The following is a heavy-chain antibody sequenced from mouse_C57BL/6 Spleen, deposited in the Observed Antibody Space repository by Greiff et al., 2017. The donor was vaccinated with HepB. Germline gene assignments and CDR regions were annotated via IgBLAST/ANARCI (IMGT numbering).Heavy chain of an antibody. J-gene: IGHJ1*03. CDR2: IDPANGNM. CDR3: ARGGSSYSYWYFDV. V-gene: IGHV14-3*01. D-gene: IGHD1-1*01. Sequence: EVQLQQSVAELVRPGASVKLSCTASGFNIKNTYMHWVKQRPEQGLEWIGRIDPANGNMKYAPKFRGKATITETPPPNTAYLHLSSLTSEDTAIYYCARGGSSYSYWYFDVWGTGTTVTVSS. CDR1: GFNIKNTY.